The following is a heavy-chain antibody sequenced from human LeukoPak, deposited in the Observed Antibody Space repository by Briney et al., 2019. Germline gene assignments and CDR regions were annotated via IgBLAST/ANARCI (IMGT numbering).Heavy chain of an antibody. D-gene: IGHD3-22*01. CDR2: INPSGGST. J-gene: IGHJ3*02. CDR3: ARDGHRRYYYGSSGREDVFDI. Sequence: PGASVKVSCKASGYTFINYYMHWVRQAPGQGLEWMGIINPSGGSTTYAQKFQGRVTMTRDMSTSTVYMELSSLRSEDSAVYYCARDGHRRYYYGSSGREDVFDIWGQGTMVTVSS. CDR1: GYTFINYY. V-gene: IGHV1-46*01.